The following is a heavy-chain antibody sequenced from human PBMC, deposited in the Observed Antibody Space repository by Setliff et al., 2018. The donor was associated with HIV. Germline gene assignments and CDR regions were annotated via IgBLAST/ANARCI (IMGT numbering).Heavy chain of an antibody. CDR2: IYYSGST. Sequence: PSETLSLTCTVSGGSISSSSYYWGWIRQPPGKGLEWIGSIYYSGSTNYNPSLKSRVTISIDTSKKQFSLNLRSVTAADTATYFCVRGYDYGGTFFDNWGQGNLVTVSS. D-gene: IGHD4-17*01. CDR3: VRGYDYGGTFFDN. V-gene: IGHV4-39*07. CDR1: GGSISSSSYY. J-gene: IGHJ4*02.